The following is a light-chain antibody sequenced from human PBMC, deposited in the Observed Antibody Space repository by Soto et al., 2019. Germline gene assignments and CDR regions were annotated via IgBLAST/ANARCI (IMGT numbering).Light chain of an antibody. V-gene: IGKV1-39*01. Sequence: DVQMTQSPSSLSASVGYRVTITCRSSQSISSYLNWYQQIPGKAPKLLIYAASSLQSGVPSRFSGSGSGTDFTLTISSLQPEDFATYYCQQSYSTVTFGQGTRLEI. CDR3: QQSYSTVT. CDR2: AAS. CDR1: QSISSY. J-gene: IGKJ5*01.